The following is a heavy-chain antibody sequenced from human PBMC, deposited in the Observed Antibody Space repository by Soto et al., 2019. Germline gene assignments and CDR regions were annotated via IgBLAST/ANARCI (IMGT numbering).Heavy chain of an antibody. CDR2: ISYDGSNK. D-gene: IGHD2-8*01. J-gene: IGHJ6*02. CDR3: ARSSGMVSRPVYYYYGMDV. Sequence: SLRLSCAASGFTFSSYAMHWVRQAPGKGLEWVAVISYDGSNKYYADSVKGRFTISRDNSKNTLYLQMNSLRAEDTAVYYCARSSGMVSRPVYYYYGMDVWGQGTTVTVSS. V-gene: IGHV3-30-3*01. CDR1: GFTFSSYA.